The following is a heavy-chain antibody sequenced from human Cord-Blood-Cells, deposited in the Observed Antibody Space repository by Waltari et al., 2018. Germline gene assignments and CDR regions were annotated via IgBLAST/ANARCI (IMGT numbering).Heavy chain of an antibody. CDR2: INHSGRT. D-gene: IGHD3-3*01. J-gene: IGHJ3*02. CDR3: ARRTYYDFWSGYYSRAFDI. V-gene: IGHV4-34*01. CDR1: GWSFSGYY. Sequence: QVQLQQCGAGLLKPSAPLSLTCAVCGWSFSGYYWRWIRQPPGRGLEWIGEINHSGRTNYNPSLKRRVTISVDTSKNQFALKLSSVTAADTAVYYCARRTYYDFWSGYYSRAFDIWGQGTMVTVSS.